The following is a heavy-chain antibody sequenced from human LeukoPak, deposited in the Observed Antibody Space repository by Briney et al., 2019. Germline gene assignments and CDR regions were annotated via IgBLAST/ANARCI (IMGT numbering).Heavy chain of an antibody. V-gene: IGHV3-66*01. J-gene: IGHJ4*02. Sequence: PGGSLILSCAASGFTFSRYNINWVRQAPGKGLGWVSVMFSGGSAYYADSGEGRVTISRDNSKNTLYLQVNSLTAENTAVYYCARDRLYFDFWGQGSLVTVSS. CDR2: MFSGGSA. CDR1: GFTFSRYN. CDR3: ARDRLYFDF.